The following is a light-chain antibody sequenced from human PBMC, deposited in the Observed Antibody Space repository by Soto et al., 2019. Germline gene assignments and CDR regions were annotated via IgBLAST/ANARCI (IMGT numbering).Light chain of an antibody. J-gene: IGKJ4*01. CDR3: QQFNV. V-gene: IGKV1-5*01. Sequence: DIQMTQSPSALSASIGDRVTITCRASQNIDTSLAWYQQKPGKAPKSLIFDASNLESGVSSRLSGSGSGTEFTLTIDNLQPDDSATYYCQQFNVFGGGTKVDIK. CDR2: DAS. CDR1: QNIDTS.